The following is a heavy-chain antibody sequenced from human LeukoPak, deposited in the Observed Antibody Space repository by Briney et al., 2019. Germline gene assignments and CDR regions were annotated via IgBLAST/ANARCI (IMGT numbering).Heavy chain of an antibody. D-gene: IGHD6-19*01. CDR2: INHSGST. J-gene: IGHJ6*02. V-gene: IGHV4-34*01. CDR1: GGSFSGYY. Sequence: SETLSLTCAVYGGSFSGYYWSLIRQPPGKGLEWIGEINHSGSTNYNPSLKSRVTISVDTSKNQFSLKLSSVTAADTAVYYCARGRRRAEQWLVIYYYYGMDVWGQGTTVTVSS. CDR3: ARGRRRAEQWLVIYYYYGMDV.